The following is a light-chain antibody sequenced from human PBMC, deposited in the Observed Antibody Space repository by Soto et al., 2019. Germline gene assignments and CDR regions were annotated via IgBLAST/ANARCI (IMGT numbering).Light chain of an antibody. Sequence: EIVMTQSPATLSVSPGERATLSCRASQSVSGNFAWYQQKPGQAPRLLIYGASTRATGIPARFSGSGSGTEVTLTISSLQSEDFAVYYCLQYNNWPPINFGQGTRLEIK. CDR3: LQYNNWPPIN. V-gene: IGKV3-15*01. J-gene: IGKJ5*01. CDR2: GAS. CDR1: QSVSGN.